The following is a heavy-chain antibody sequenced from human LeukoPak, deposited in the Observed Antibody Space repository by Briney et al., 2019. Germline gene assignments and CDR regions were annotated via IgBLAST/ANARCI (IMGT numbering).Heavy chain of an antibody. CDR3: ARDICSGGSCFFDY. CDR1: GFTFRSYW. CDR2: IRSSGDTI. D-gene: IGHD2-15*01. Sequence: PGGSLRLSCAVSGFTFRSYWMSWVRQAPGKGLEWVSYIRSSGDTIYYADSVRGRFTISRDNAKNSLYLQMNSLRAEDTALYYCARDICSGGSCFFDYWGQGTLVTVSS. V-gene: IGHV3-48*04. J-gene: IGHJ4*02.